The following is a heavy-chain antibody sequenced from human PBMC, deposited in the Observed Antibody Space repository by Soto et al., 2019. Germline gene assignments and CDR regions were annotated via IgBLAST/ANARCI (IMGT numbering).Heavy chain of an antibody. J-gene: IGHJ4*02. CDR1: GFTFSSYA. D-gene: IGHD2-15*01. CDR3: AKAGIVVVVAALVDY. V-gene: IGHV3-23*01. CDR2: ISGSGGST. Sequence: GGSLRLSCAASGFTFSSYAMSWVRQAPGKGLEWVSAISGSGGSTYYADSVKGRFTISRDNSKNTLYLQMNSLRAEDTDVYYCAKAGIVVVVAALVDYWGQGTLVTVSS.